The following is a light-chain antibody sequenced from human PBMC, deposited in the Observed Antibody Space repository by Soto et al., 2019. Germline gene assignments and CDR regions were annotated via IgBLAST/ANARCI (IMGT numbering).Light chain of an antibody. V-gene: IGLV1-51*01. Sequence: QSVLTQVPSVSAAPGQKVTITCSGSNSNIGTNDVSWYQQLPGTAPKLLIYDNSKRPAGISDRFSGSKSGTSVTLGITGLQTGDVAEYYCGTWDSSLRGGVFGGGTKLTVL. J-gene: IGLJ2*01. CDR2: DNS. CDR1: NSNIGTND. CDR3: GTWDSSLRGGV.